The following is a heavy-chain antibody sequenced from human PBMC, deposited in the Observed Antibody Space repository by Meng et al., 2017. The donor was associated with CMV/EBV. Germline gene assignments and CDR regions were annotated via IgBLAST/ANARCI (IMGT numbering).Heavy chain of an antibody. CDR2: IKQDGSEI. D-gene: IGHD3-3*01. J-gene: IGHJ6*02. CDR3: ARCTNDFWSGYPAVLYGMDV. V-gene: IGHV3-7*01. CDR1: GFTFSSYW. Sequence: GGSLRLSCAASGFTFSSYWMSWVRQAPGKGLEWVANIKQDGSEIYYVDSVKGRFTISRDNAKNSLYLQMNSLRAEDTAVYYCARCTNDFWSGYPAVLYGMDVWGQGTTVIVSS.